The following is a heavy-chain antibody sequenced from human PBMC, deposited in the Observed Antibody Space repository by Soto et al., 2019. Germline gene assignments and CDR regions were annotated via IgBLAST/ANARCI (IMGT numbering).Heavy chain of an antibody. CDR2: INHSGST. CDR3: ARGWGDTAMVTVLFDY. J-gene: IGHJ4*02. V-gene: IGHV4-34*01. CDR1: GGSFSGYY. Sequence: SETLSLTCAVYGGSFSGYYWSWIRQPPGKGLEWIGEINHSGSTNYNPSLKSRVTISVDTSKNQFSLKLSSVTAADTAVYYCARGWGDTAMVTVLFDYWGQGTLVTVSS. D-gene: IGHD5-18*01.